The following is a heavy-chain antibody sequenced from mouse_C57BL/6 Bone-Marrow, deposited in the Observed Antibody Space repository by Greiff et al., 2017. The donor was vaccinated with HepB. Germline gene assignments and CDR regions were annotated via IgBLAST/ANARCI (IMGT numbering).Heavy chain of an antibody. Sequence: EVKLMESEGGLVQPGSSMKLSCTASGFNFSDYYMAWVRQVPEKGLEWVANINYDGSSTYYLDSLKSRFIISRDNAKNILYLQMSSLKSEDTATYYCARDVAWGAFAYWGQGTLVTVSA. V-gene: IGHV5-16*01. J-gene: IGHJ3*01. CDR2: INYDGSST. CDR3: ARDVAWGAFAY. CDR1: GFNFSDYY.